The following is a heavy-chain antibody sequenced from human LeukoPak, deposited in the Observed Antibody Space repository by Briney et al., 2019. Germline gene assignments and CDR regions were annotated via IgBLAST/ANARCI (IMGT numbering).Heavy chain of an antibody. D-gene: IGHD2-2*01. CDR1: GFTFSSYA. J-gene: IGHJ5*02. Sequence: GGSLRLSCAASGFTFSSYAMHWVRQAPGKGLEWVAVISYEGSNKYYADSVKGRFTISRDNSKNTLYLQMNSLRAEDTAVYYCARGGGYCSSTSCYPNWFDPWGQGTLVTVSS. CDR2: ISYEGSNK. V-gene: IGHV3-30*04. CDR3: ARGGGYCSSTSCYPNWFDP.